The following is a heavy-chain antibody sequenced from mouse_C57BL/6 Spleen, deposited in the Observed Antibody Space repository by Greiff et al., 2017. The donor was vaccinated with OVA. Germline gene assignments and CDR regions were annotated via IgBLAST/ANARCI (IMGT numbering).Heavy chain of an antibody. V-gene: IGHV1-15*01. CDR2: IDPETGGT. CDR3: TSYYGSSYGFDY. CDR1: GYTFTDYE. Sequence: QVQLKESGAELVSPGASVTLSCKASGYTFTDYEMHWVKQTPVHGLEWIGAIDPETGGTAYNQKFKGKAILTADKSSSTAYMELRSLTSEDSAVYYCTSYYGSSYGFDYWGQGTTLTVSS. J-gene: IGHJ2*01. D-gene: IGHD1-1*01.